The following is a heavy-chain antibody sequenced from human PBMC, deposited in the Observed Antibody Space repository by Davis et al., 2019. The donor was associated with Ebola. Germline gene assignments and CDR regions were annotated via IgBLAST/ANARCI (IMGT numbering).Heavy chain of an antibody. CDR2: IIPIFGTA. J-gene: IGHJ5*02. Sequence: AASVKVFCKASGGTFSSYAISWVRQAPGQGLEWMGGIIPIFGTANYAQKFQGRVTITADESTSTAYMELSSLRSEDTAVYYCARNGVLWFRELSFNWFDPWGQGTLVTVSS. V-gene: IGHV1-69*13. CDR1: GGTFSSYA. CDR3: ARNGVLWFRELSFNWFDP. D-gene: IGHD3-10*01.